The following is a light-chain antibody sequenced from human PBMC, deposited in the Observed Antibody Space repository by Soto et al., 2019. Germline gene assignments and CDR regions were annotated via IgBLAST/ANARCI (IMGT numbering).Light chain of an antibody. V-gene: IGKV3-11*01. CDR1: QSISNY. Sequence: EIALTQSPATLSLSPGERATLSCRASQSISNYLAWYQQKPGQAPRLLIYDASNRATGIPARFSGSAYGTDFPLIISSLEPEDFAIYYCQHRGHRPRLIFGGGTKVEIQ. CDR3: QHRGHRPRLI. CDR2: DAS. J-gene: IGKJ4*01.